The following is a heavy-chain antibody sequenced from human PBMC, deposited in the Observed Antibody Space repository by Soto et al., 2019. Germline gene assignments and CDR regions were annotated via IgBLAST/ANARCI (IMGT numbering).Heavy chain of an antibody. CDR1: GYTFTSYG. V-gene: IGHV1-18*04. D-gene: IGHD2-2*02. CDR3: ARFACSSTSCYTDRATYYYYGMDV. CDR2: ISAYNGNT. J-gene: IGHJ6*02. Sequence: ASVKVSCKASGYTFTSYGISWVRQAPGQGLEWMGWISAYNGNTNYAQKLQGRVTMTTDTSTSTAYMELRSLRSDDTAVYYCARFACSSTSCYTDRATYYYYGMDVWGQGITVTVSS.